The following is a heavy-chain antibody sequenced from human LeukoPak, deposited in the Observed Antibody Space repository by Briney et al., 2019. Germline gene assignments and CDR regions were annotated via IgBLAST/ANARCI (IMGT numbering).Heavy chain of an antibody. V-gene: IGHV3-30*02. CDR2: MRSDGSDK. CDR3: TKHDSGSYY. Sequence: GGSLRLSCAASGFISSNYGMHWVRQAPGKGLEWVAFMRSDGSDKHYADSVKGRFTISRDNSKNTLYLQMNSLRAEDTAVYYCTKHDSGSYYWGQGALVTVSS. D-gene: IGHD3-22*01. J-gene: IGHJ4*02. CDR1: GFISSNYG.